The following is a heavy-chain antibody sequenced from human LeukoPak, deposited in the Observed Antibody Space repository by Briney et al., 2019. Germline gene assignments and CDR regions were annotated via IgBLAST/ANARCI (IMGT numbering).Heavy chain of an antibody. Sequence: GGSLRLSCAASGFTFSSYGMHWVRQAPGKGLEWVSYISSSSSTIYYADSVKGRFTISRDNAKNSLYLQMNSLRAEDTAVYYCARMGDCSSTSCPWDYYYMDVWGKGTTVTVSS. CDR2: ISSSSSTI. CDR3: ARMGDCSSTSCPWDYYYMDV. CDR1: GFTFSSYG. J-gene: IGHJ6*03. V-gene: IGHV3-48*01. D-gene: IGHD2-2*01.